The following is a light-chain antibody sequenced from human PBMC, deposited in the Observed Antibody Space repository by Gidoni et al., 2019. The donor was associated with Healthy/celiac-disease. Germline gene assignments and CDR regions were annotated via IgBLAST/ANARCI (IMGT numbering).Light chain of an antibody. CDR2: DAS. J-gene: IGKJ5*01. CDR3: QQRSNWPPSIT. Sequence: EFVLTHSAATLSLSPGERATLSCRASQSVSSYLDWYQQKPGQAPRLLIYDASNRATGITARFSGSGSGTDFTLTISSLEPEDFAVYYCQQRSNWPPSITFGQGTRLEIK. CDR1: QSVSSY. V-gene: IGKV3-11*01.